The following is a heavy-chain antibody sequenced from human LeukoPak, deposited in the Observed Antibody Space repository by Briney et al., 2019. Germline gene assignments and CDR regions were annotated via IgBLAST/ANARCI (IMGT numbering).Heavy chain of an antibody. D-gene: IGHD1-1*01. CDR1: GFTFSGYG. V-gene: IGHV3-7*01. Sequence: GGSLRLSCAASGFTFSGYGMTWVRQPPGKGLEWVAYIKKDGSDQYYVDSVRGRFTISRDNAKNSLYLQMNSLRGDDTAIYYCASGTAGQTGLFYWGQGILVTVSS. J-gene: IGHJ4*01. CDR2: IKKDGSDQ. CDR3: ASGTAGQTGLFY.